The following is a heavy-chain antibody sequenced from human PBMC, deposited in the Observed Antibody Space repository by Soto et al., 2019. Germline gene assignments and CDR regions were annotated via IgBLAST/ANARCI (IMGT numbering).Heavy chain of an antibody. D-gene: IGHD5-12*01. Sequence: GASVKVSCKAPGRTFKNNGISWVRQAPGQGLEWMGGIIPVFGTTNYAQKFQGRLTITADDFTSTVYMELSRLRYEDTAVYYCARENGVAVATILYYFDYWGPGTLVTVSS. CDR1: GRTFKNNG. V-gene: IGHV1-69*13. J-gene: IGHJ4*02. CDR3: ARENGVAVATILYYFDY. CDR2: IIPVFGTT.